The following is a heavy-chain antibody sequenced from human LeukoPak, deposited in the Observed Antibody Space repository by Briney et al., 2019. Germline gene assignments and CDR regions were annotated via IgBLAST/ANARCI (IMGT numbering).Heavy chain of an antibody. D-gene: IGHD2-15*01. Sequence: GASVKVSCKASGYTFTTYYIHWVRQAPGQGLEWMGIINPSDGSTSYAQKFQGRVTMTRDMYTSTVYMELSSLRSEDTAVYYCVRSGCDGGNCFFDYWGQGTLVTVSS. J-gene: IGHJ4*02. CDR1: GYTFTTYY. CDR2: INPSDGST. V-gene: IGHV1-46*01. CDR3: VRSGCDGGNCFFDY.